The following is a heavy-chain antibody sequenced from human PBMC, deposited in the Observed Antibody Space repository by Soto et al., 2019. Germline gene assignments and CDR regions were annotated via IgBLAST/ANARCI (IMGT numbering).Heavy chain of an antibody. J-gene: IGHJ6*02. D-gene: IGHD6-19*01. Sequence: SETLSLTCAVYGGSFSGYYWSWIRQPPGKGLEWIGEINHSGSTNYNPSLKSRVTISVDTSKNQFSLKLSSVTAADTAVYYCARQTGYSSGWYPYYYYGMDVWGQGTTVTVSS. CDR1: GGSFSGYY. V-gene: IGHV4-34*01. CDR2: INHSGST. CDR3: ARQTGYSSGWYPYYYYGMDV.